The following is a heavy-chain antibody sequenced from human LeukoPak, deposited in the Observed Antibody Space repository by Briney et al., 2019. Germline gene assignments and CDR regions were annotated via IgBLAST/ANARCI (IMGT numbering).Heavy chain of an antibody. CDR2: INHSGST. Sequence: SETQSPTRALDGGSLSGEYRRSVRHPPGKGLEWLGEINHSGSTNYNPSLKSRVTISVDTSKNQFSLKLSSVTAADTAVYYCARGSVDFWSGLDYWGQGTLVTVSS. CDR3: ARGSVDFWSGLDY. J-gene: IGHJ4*02. CDR1: GGSLSGEY. D-gene: IGHD3-3*01. V-gene: IGHV4-34*01.